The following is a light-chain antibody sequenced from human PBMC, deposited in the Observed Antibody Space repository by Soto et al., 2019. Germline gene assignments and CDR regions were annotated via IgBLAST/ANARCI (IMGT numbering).Light chain of an antibody. Sequence: ESVLTQSPGTLSLSPGERDPLSCRASQSVSSSYLAWYQQKPGQAPRLLIYGASSRATGIPDRFSGSGSGTDFTVTNSRLYPEDFAVYYCQQYVSSQTFGQGTKVEIK. CDR2: GAS. CDR3: QQYVSSQT. CDR1: QSVSSSY. V-gene: IGKV3-20*01. J-gene: IGKJ1*01.